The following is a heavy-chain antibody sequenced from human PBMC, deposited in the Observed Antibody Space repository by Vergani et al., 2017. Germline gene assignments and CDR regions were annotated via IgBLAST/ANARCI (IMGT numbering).Heavy chain of an antibody. CDR1: GGSISSYY. D-gene: IGHD4-11*01. Sequence: QVQLQESGPGLVKPSQTLSLTCTVSGGSISSYYWSWIRQPPGKGLEWIGYIYYSGSTNYNPSLKSRVTISVDTSKNQFSLKLSSVTAADTAVYYCARVNTTSRTFDYWGQGTLVTVSS. CDR2: IYYSGST. CDR3: ARVNTTSRTFDY. J-gene: IGHJ4*02. V-gene: IGHV4-59*01.